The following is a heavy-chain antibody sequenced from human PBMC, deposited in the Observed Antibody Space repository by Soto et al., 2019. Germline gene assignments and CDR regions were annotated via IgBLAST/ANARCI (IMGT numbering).Heavy chain of an antibody. J-gene: IGHJ4*02. V-gene: IGHV3-23*01. CDR2: ISGSGGST. CDR1: GFTFSSYA. CDR3: AKAPLYDSSFEH. D-gene: IGHD3-22*01. Sequence: PGGSLRLSCAASGFTFSSYAMSWVRQAPGKGLEWVSAISGSGGSTYYADSVKGRSTISRDNSKNTLYLQMNSLRAEDTAVYYCAKAPLYDSSFEHWCQGTLVTVPS.